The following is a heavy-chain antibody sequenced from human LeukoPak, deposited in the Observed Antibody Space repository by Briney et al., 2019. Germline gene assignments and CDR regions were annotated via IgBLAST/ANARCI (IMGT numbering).Heavy chain of an antibody. CDR2: ITGSGDST. V-gene: IGHV3-23*01. Sequence: GGSLRLSCAASGFTFSSYAMSWVRQAPGKGLEWVSAITGSGDSTYYAASVRGRFTISIDNSKNTLYLQMNSLRAEDTAVYYCAKDSYGDYNFDYWGQGTLVTVSS. D-gene: IGHD4-17*01. CDR3: AKDSYGDYNFDY. CDR1: GFTFSSYA. J-gene: IGHJ4*02.